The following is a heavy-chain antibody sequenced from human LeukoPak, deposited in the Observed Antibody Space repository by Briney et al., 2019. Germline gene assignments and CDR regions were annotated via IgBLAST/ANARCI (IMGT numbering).Heavy chain of an antibody. CDR1: GFTFSSYA. CDR3: AKEKYSSGWYGDY. V-gene: IGHV3-23*01. CDR2: ISGSGGST. Sequence: GGSLRLSCAASGFTFSSYAMSWVRQAPGKGLEWVSAISGSGGSTYHADSVKGRFTISRDNPKNTLYLQMNSLRAEDTAVYYCAKEKYSSGWYGDYWGQGTLVTVSS. D-gene: IGHD6-19*01. J-gene: IGHJ4*02.